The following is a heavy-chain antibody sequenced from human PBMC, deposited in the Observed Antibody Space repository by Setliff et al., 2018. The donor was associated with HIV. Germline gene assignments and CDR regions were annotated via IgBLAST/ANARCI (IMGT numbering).Heavy chain of an antibody. CDR1: GYSFTSYW. V-gene: IGHV5-51*01. CDR3: ARHDYGDNSFDY. D-gene: IGHD4-17*01. Sequence: GESLKISCKGSGYSFTSYWIGWVRQMPGKGLEWMGIIYPSDSYTKYSPSFQGHVTVSADKSISTAYLQWSSLKASDTAMYYCARHDYGDNSFDYWGQGTLVTVSS. CDR2: IYPSDSYT. J-gene: IGHJ4*02.